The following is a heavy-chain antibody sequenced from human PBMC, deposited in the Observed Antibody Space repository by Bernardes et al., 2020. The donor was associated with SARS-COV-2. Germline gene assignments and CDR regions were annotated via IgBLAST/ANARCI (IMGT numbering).Heavy chain of an antibody. D-gene: IGHD3-10*01. CDR2: AHYSGST. J-gene: IGHJ1*01. CDR3: ARGLSPGGAGL. CDR1: GASIRSFY. Sequence: SETLSLTCTVSGASIRSFYLSWIRQPPGKGLEWIGYAHYSGSTNYSPSLKSRVTMSVDTSNNHFSLNLRSVTAADTAVYYCARGLSPGGAGLWGQGTLV. V-gene: IGHV4-59*01.